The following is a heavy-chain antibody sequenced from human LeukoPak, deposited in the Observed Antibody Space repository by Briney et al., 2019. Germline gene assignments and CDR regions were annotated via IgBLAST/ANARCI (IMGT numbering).Heavy chain of an antibody. CDR3: ARARLYCSSTSCYEAGDDY. D-gene: IGHD2-2*01. CDR2: ISSSSSYI. V-gene: IGHV3-21*01. CDR1: GFTFRSYS. J-gene: IGHJ4*02. Sequence: GGSLRLSCAASGFTFRSYSMNWVRQAPGKGLEWVSSISSSSSYIYYADSVKGRFTISRDNAKNSLYLQMNSLRAEDTAVYYCARARLYCSSTSCYEAGDDYWGQGTLVTVSS.